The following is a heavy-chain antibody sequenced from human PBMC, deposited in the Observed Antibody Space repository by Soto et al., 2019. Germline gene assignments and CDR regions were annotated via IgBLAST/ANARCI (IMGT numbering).Heavy chain of an antibody. D-gene: IGHD2-2*01. CDR3: ARDRMKAVVVPAGLEFDP. CDR1: GFTFSDYY. Sequence: GGSLRLSCAASGFTFSDYYMSWIRQAPGKGLEWVSYICCSSSTIYYADSVKGRFTISRDNAKNSLYLQMNSLRAEDTAVYYCARDRMKAVVVPAGLEFDPWGQGTLVTVSS. J-gene: IGHJ5*02. CDR2: ICCSSSTI. V-gene: IGHV3-11*04.